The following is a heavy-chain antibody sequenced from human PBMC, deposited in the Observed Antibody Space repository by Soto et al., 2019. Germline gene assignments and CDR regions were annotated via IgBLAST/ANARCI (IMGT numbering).Heavy chain of an antibody. CDR1: GGSFSSGDYY. CDR3: ARGTGNWHCWYYFDY. Sequence: QVQMQESGPGQVKPSQTLSLTCTVSGGSFSSGDYYWSWIRQHPGKGLEWIGYIYSSGSTYYNPSRKSRGTISVDTSKKQFSLELSSVTAADTAVYYCARGTGNWHCWYYFDYWGQGTLVTVSS. V-gene: IGHV4-31*03. CDR2: IYSSGST. J-gene: IGHJ4*02. D-gene: IGHD1-7*01.